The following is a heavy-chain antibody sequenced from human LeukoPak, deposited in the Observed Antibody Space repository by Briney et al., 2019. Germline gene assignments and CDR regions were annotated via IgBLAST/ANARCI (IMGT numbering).Heavy chain of an antibody. J-gene: IGHJ4*02. V-gene: IGHV3-30*03. CDR3: ARDRAWNYFDY. Sequence: GGSLRLSCAASGLTVTNAWMHWVRQAPGKGLEWVAIISNDGSRKYYAHSVEGRFTISRDNSKNTLYLQMDSLRAEDTAVYYCARDRAWNYFDYWGQGTLVTVSS. CDR1: GLTVTNAW. CDR2: ISNDGSRK. D-gene: IGHD3-3*01.